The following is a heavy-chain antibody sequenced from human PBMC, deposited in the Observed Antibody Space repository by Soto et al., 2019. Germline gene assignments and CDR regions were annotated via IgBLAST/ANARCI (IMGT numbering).Heavy chain of an antibody. V-gene: IGHV1-18*01. Sequence: ASVKVSCKASGYTFTSYGISWVRQTPGQGLEWMGWISAYNGNTNYAQKLQGRVTMTTDTSTSTAYMELRSLRSDDTAVYYCARDREYSYAGYYDYYGMDVWGQGTTVTVSS. J-gene: IGHJ6*02. CDR3: ARDREYSYAGYYDYYGMDV. CDR1: GYTFTSYG. CDR2: ISAYNGNT. D-gene: IGHD5-18*01.